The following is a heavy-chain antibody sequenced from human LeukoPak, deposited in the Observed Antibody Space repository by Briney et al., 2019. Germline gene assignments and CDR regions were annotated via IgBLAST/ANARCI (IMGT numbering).Heavy chain of an antibody. V-gene: IGHV3-74*01. CDR1: GFTFSNYW. Sequence: GGSLRLSCAASGFTFSNYWMHWVRQAPGKGLVWVSRISSDGSSTNYADSVKGRFTISRDNAKNTLSLQMNSLRAEDTAVYYCAREGLVCIRTSCYLAAFDLWGQGTVVTVSS. CDR2: ISSDGSST. D-gene: IGHD2-2*01. CDR3: AREGLVCIRTSCYLAAFDL. J-gene: IGHJ3*01.